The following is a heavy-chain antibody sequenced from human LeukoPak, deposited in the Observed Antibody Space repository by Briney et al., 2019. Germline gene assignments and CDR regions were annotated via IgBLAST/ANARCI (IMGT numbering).Heavy chain of an antibody. CDR3: ARVPEPRVATIPLLYYFDY. J-gene: IGHJ4*02. V-gene: IGHV3-48*02. CDR2: ASSSSSTK. CDR1: GFTFSSYA. D-gene: IGHD5-24*01. Sequence: GGSLRLSCAASGFTFSSYAMNWVRQAPGKGLEWVSYASSSSSTKYYAGSVKGRFTISRDNAKNSLYLQMNSLRDEDTAVYYCARVPEPRVATIPLLYYFDYWGQGTLVTVSS.